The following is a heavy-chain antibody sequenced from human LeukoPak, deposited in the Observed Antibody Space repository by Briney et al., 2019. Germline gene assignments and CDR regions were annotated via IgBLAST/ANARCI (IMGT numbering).Heavy chain of an antibody. CDR2: ISSSGSTI. D-gene: IGHD3-10*01. V-gene: IGHV3-48*03. CDR3: ARDGHGSGSYYPYYYFGMDV. Sequence: GGSLRLSCAASGFTFSSYEMNWIRQAPGKGLEWVSYISSSGSTIYYADSVKGRFTISRDNAKNSLYLQMNSLRAEDTAVYYCARDGHGSGSYYPYYYFGMDVWGQGTTVTVSS. J-gene: IGHJ6*02. CDR1: GFTFSSYE.